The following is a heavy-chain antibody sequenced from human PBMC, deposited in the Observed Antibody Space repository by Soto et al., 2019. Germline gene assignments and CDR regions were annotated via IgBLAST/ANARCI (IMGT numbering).Heavy chain of an antibody. CDR1: GFSFTTFW. CDR3: ARDHKRVAGPYYFNY. Sequence: DVQLVESGGGLVQPGGSLRLSCAASGFSFTTFWMSWVRQAPGKGPEWVANIKQDGSEKYYVDSVKGRFIISRDNSQNSLFLQMNDQRAGYTPVYYCARDHKRVAGPYYFNYWGQGTLVTVSS. J-gene: IGHJ4*02. D-gene: IGHD2-15*01. CDR2: IKQDGSEK. V-gene: IGHV3-7*01.